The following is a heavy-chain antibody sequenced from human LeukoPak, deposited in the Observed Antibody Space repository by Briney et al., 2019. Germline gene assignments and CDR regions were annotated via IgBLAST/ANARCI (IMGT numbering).Heavy chain of an antibody. Sequence: RTLCCGASGWAIRCFAMSGVRLTPGKGLELVSAISGSGGSTYYADSVKGRFTISRDNSKNTLYLQMNSLRAEDTAVYYCAKTDTLKPIDYWGQGTLVTVSS. J-gene: IGHJ4*02. CDR3: AKTDTLKPIDY. V-gene: IGHV3-23*01. CDR1: GWAIRCFA. D-gene: IGHD2-15*01. CDR2: ISGSGGST.